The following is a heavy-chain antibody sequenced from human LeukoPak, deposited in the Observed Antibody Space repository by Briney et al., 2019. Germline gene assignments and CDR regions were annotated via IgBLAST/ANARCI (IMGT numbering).Heavy chain of an antibody. V-gene: IGHV4-61*02. Sequence: SQTLSLTCTVSGGSISSGSYYWSWIRQPAGKGLEWIGRIYTSGSTNYNPSLKSRVTISVDTSKNQFSLKLSSVTAADTAVYYCARAPIAVAAFDYWGQGTLVTVSS. CDR2: IYTSGST. CDR3: ARAPIAVAAFDY. CDR1: GGSISSGSYY. D-gene: IGHD6-19*01. J-gene: IGHJ4*02.